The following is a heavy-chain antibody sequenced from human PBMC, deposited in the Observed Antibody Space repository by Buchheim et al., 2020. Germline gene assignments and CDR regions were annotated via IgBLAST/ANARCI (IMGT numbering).Heavy chain of an antibody. D-gene: IGHD5-24*01. V-gene: IGHV3-33*01. CDR2: IWYDGSNK. Sequence: QVQLVESGGGVVQPGRSLRLSCAASGFTFSSYGIHWVRQAPGKGLEWVAVIWYDGSNKYYADSVKGRFTISRDNSKNTLYLQMNSLRAEDTAVYYCARDRGQFGWLQFSFDYWGQGTL. CDR3: ARDRGQFGWLQFSFDY. CDR1: GFTFSSYG. J-gene: IGHJ4*02.